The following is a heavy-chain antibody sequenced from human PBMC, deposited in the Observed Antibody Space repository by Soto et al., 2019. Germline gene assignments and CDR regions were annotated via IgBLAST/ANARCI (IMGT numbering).Heavy chain of an antibody. D-gene: IGHD6-19*01. V-gene: IGHV3-48*01. Sequence: GGSLRLSCAASGFTFSSYSMNWVRQAPGKGLEWVSYISSSSSTIYYADSVKGRFTISRDNAKNSLYLQMNSLRAEDTAVYYCARDSYSSGGDYWGQGTLVTVSS. CDR3: ARDSYSSGGDY. CDR2: ISSSSSTI. J-gene: IGHJ4*02. CDR1: GFTFSSYS.